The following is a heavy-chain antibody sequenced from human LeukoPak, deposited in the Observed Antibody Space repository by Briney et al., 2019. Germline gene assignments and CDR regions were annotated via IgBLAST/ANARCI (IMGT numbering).Heavy chain of an antibody. J-gene: IGHJ4*02. CDR2: ISAYNGNT. D-gene: IGHD7-27*01. CDR1: GYTFTSYG. V-gene: IGHV1-18*01. CDR3: ARDLGELGMAPDY. Sequence: ASVNVSCKASGYTFTSYGLSWVRQASGQGLEGMGWISAYNGNTNYAQKLQGRVTLTTDTSTSTAYMELRSLRSDDPAVYYCARDLGELGMAPDYWGQGTLVTVSS.